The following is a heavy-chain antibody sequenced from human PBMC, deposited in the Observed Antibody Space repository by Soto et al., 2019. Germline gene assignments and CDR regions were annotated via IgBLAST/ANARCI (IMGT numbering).Heavy chain of an antibody. Sequence: QVQLQESGPGLVKPSETLSLTCTVSGGSISSYYWSWIRQPPGKGLEWIGYIYNSGSTNYNPSLKSRVTISADTSKNQFSLTLSSVTAADTAVYYCARQSGSSWYFWFDPWGQGTLVTVSS. CDR2: IYNSGST. CDR1: GGSISSYY. D-gene: IGHD6-13*01. J-gene: IGHJ5*02. V-gene: IGHV4-59*08. CDR3: ARQSGSSWYFWFDP.